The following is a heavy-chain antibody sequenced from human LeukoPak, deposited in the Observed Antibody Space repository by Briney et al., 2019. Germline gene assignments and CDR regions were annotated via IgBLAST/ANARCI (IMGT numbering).Heavy chain of an antibody. CDR1: GFTFSTYW. J-gene: IGHJ4*02. Sequence: GGSLRLSCAVSGFTFSTYWMSWVRQAPGKGLEWVANIRQDGSAKYYVDSVKGRFTISRDNAKNSLYLQMNSLRAEDTGVYYCATSSDAPTNMWGQGTLVTVSS. CDR3: ATSSDAPTNM. V-gene: IGHV3-7*01. D-gene: IGHD1-14*01. CDR2: IRQDGSAK.